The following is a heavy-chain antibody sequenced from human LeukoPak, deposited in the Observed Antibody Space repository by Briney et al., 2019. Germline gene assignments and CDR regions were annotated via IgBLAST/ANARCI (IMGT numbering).Heavy chain of an antibody. D-gene: IGHD5-18*01. CDR1: GFTFSSYA. Sequence: GRSLRLSCAASGFTFSSYAMSWVRQAPGKELEWVSAISGSGGSTYYADSVKGRFTISRDNSKNTLYLQMNSLRAEDTAVYYCAKVYSYDHFDYWGQGTLVTVSS. CDR3: AKVYSYDHFDY. CDR2: ISGSGGST. J-gene: IGHJ4*02. V-gene: IGHV3-23*01.